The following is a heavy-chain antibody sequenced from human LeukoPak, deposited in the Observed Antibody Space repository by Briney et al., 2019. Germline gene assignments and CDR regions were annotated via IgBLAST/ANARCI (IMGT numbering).Heavy chain of an antibody. V-gene: IGHV3-23*01. D-gene: IGHD3-22*01. J-gene: IGHJ4*02. CDR1: RFTFSNYG. CDR3: AKTNGYYDY. Sequence: PGGSLRLSCAASRFTFSNYGMSWVRQAPGKGLEWVSSISGSGDNTYYADSVKGRSAISRDNSKNTLYLQMDSLRVEDTAVYHCAKTNGYYDYWGRGTLVTVSS. CDR2: ISGSGDNT.